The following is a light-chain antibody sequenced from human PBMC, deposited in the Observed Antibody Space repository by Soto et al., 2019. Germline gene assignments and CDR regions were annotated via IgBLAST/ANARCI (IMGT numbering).Light chain of an antibody. CDR3: LQHNSYPWT. CDR2: AAF. CDR1: QGIRSD. V-gene: IGKV1-17*01. J-gene: IGKJ1*01. Sequence: DIQMTQSPSSLSGSVAYRVTITCLASQGIRSDLCWYQHKPGKAPKRLVYAAFTLQAGVPSRFSGSGSGTEFTLTISSLQPEDFATYFCLQHNSYPWTFGQGTKVDI.